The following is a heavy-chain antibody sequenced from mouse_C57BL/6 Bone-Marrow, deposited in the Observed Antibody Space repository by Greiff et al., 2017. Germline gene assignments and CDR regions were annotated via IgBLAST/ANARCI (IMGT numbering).Heavy chain of an antibody. CDR1: GFNIKDDY. D-gene: IGHD1-1*01. CDR2: IDPENGDT. J-gene: IGHJ2*01. V-gene: IGHV14-4*01. CDR3: TTCSTTVVATVGYYFDY. Sequence: EVQLQQSGAELVRPGASVKLSCTASGFNIKDDYMHWVKQRPEQGLEWIGWIDPENGDTEYASKFQGKATITADTSSNTAYLQLSSLTSEDTAVYYCTTCSTTVVATVGYYFDYWGQGTTLTVSS.